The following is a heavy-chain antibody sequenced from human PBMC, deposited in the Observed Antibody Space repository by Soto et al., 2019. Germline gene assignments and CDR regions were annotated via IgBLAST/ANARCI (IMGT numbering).Heavy chain of an antibody. Sequence: QLPLPESGSGLVKPSQTLSLTCAVSGGSISTGGYSLSWIRQPPGKGLEWIGYIYHSGSTYYNPSLKSRVTISVDRSKNQFSLKLSSVTAADTAVYYCARVPGPWGQGTLVTVSS. J-gene: IGHJ5*02. CDR2: IYHSGST. CDR1: GGSISTGGYS. CDR3: ARVPGP. D-gene: IGHD3-10*01. V-gene: IGHV4-30-2*01.